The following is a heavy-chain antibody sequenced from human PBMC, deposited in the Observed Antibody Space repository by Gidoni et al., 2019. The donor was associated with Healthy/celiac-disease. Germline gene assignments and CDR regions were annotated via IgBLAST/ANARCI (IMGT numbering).Heavy chain of an antibody. J-gene: IGHJ4*02. CDR2: ISSSNSYI. Sequence: EVQLVESGGGLVKPGGSLRLSCTASGFTFSPYSMNWVRQAPGKGLEWVSSISSSNSYIYYADSVKGRFTISRDNAKNSLYLQMNSLRADDTAVYYCARDQKGGGDCNDYWGQGTLVTVSS. D-gene: IGHD2-21*02. V-gene: IGHV3-21*01. CDR1: GFTFSPYS. CDR3: ARDQKGGGDCNDY.